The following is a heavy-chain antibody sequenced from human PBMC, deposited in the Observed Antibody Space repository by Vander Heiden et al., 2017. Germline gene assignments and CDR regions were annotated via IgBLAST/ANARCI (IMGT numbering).Heavy chain of an antibody. CDR3: ARDFGDYGDYVGWFDP. CDR2: INPNSGGT. D-gene: IGHD4-17*01. J-gene: IGHJ5*02. CDR1: GYTFTGYY. Sequence: HVQLVQSGAEVKKPGASVKVSCQASGYTFTGYYMHRVRQAPGQRLEWMGWINPNSGGTNNAQKFQGRVTMTRETSISTAYMELSRLRSDDTAVYYCARDFGDYGDYVGWFDPWGQGTLVTVSS. V-gene: IGHV1-2*02.